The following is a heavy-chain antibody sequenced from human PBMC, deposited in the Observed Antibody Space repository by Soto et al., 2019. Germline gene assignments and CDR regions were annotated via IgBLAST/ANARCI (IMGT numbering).Heavy chain of an antibody. J-gene: IGHJ4*02. CDR2: ISSSSSYI. CDR3: ARDCSKEGIAVAVLFDY. V-gene: IGHV3-21*01. Sequence: EVQLVESGGGLVKPGGSLRLSCAASGFTFSSYSMNWVRQAPGKGLEWVSSISSSSSYIYYADSVKGRFTISRDNAKNSLYLQMNSLRAEDTAVYYCARDCSKEGIAVAVLFDYWGQGTLGTVSS. D-gene: IGHD6-19*01. CDR1: GFTFSSYS.